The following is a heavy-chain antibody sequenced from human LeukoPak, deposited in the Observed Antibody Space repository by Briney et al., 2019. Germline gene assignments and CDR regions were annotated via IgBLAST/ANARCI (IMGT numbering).Heavy chain of an antibody. V-gene: IGHV3-23*01. D-gene: IGHD3-22*01. Sequence: PGGSLRLSCSASGFTFSDPAMNWVRQAPGKGPEWVSAISGSGYNTYYADSVVGRFTISRDNSKNSLYLQMNSLRAEDTAVYYCANGLALRRDDTGLFYSWGQEGLVTVS. CDR1: GFTFSDPA. CDR2: ISGSGYNT. CDR3: ANGLALRRDDTGLFYS. J-gene: IGHJ4*02.